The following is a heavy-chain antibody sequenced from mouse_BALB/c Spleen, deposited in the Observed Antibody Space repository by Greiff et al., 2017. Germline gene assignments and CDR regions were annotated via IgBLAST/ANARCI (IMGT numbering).Heavy chain of an antibody. J-gene: IGHJ2*01. CDR2: INPSNGRT. V-gene: IGHV1S81*02. Sequence: QVQLQQPGAELVKPGASVKLSCKASGYTFTSYWMHWVKQRPGQGLEWIGEINPSNGRTNYNEKFKSKATLTVDKSSSTAYMQLSSLTSEDSAVYYSARSVEGIDYWGQGTTLTVSS. CDR3: ARSVEGIDY. D-gene: IGHD3-3*01. CDR1: GYTFTSYW.